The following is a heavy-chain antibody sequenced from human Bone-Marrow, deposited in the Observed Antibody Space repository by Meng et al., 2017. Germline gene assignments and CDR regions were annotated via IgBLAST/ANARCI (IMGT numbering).Heavy chain of an antibody. CDR3: ARVAAGTSIYFDY. CDR2: IIPIFGTA. J-gene: IGHJ4*02. Sequence: QVQLVQAGADVKKPWSSVKVSCMASGGTFSSYAISWVRQAPGQGLEWMGGIIPIFGTANYAQKFQGRVTITADESTSTAYMELSSLRSEDTAVYYCARVAAGTSIYFDYWGQGTLVTVSS. D-gene: IGHD6-13*01. CDR1: GGTFSSYA. V-gene: IGHV1-69*01.